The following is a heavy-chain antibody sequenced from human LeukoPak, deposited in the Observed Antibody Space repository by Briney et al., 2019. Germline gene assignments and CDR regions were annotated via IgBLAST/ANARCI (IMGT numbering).Heavy chain of an antibody. V-gene: IGHV3-21*01. CDR2: ISSSSSYI. CDR1: GFTFSSYS. D-gene: IGHD5-18*01. J-gene: IGHJ4*02. Sequence: GGSLRLSCAASGFTFSSYSMNWVRQAPGKGLEWVSSISSSSSYIYYADSVKGRFTISRDTAKNLLYLQMNSLRAEDTAVYYCASMYVDTAMVFDYWGQGTLVTVSS. CDR3: ASMYVDTAMVFDY.